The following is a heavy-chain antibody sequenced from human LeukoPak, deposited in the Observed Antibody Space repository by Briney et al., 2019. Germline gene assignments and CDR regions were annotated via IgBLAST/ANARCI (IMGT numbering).Heavy chain of an antibody. V-gene: IGHV3-48*04. CDR3: ASADCGSSSCYEPDY. CDR1: VFTLSCYS. D-gene: IGHD2-2*01. CDR2: ISSSGRTI. J-gene: IGHJ4*02. Sequence: GGCLIPCCAAPVFTLSCYSMNSVRQAPGKGLEWVPYISSSGRTIYYADSVKGRFTISRDDAKNSLYLQMNSLSAEDTDVYYCASADCGSSSCYEPDYWGQGTLVTVSS.